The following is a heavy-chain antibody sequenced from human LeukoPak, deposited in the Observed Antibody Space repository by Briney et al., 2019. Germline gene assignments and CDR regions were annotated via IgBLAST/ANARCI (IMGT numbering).Heavy chain of an antibody. CDR2: IYYSGST. CDR3: ARERVYYYGSGSSSSLDY. D-gene: IGHD3-10*01. Sequence: SETLSLTCTVSGGSLSSYYWSWIRQPPGKGLEWIGYIYYSGSTNYNPSLKSRVTISVDTSKNQFSLKLSSVTAADTAVYYCARERVYYYGSGSSSSLDYWGQGTLVTVSS. J-gene: IGHJ4*02. CDR1: GGSLSSYY. V-gene: IGHV4-59*01.